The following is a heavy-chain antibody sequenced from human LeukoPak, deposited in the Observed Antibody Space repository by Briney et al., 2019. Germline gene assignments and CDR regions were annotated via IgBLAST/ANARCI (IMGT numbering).Heavy chain of an antibody. D-gene: IGHD3-9*01. CDR2: VSGRDDST. CDR3: AKWGDYDILTGYYDSDY. J-gene: IGHJ4*02. CDR1: GFTFSNYA. V-gene: IGHV3-23*01. Sequence: GGSLRLSCAASGFTFSNYAMSWVRQAPGKGLEGVSAVSGRDDSTYYADSVKGRFTISRDNSKNTLYLQMNSLRAEDTAVYYCAKWGDYDILTGYYDSDYWGQGTLVTVSS.